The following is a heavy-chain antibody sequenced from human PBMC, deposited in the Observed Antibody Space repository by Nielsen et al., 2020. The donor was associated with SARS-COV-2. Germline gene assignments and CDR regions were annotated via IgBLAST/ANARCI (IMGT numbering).Heavy chain of an antibody. CDR2: INSDGSST. J-gene: IGHJ6*02. CDR3: ARGPSSSWYVYYYYGMDV. V-gene: IGHV3-74*01. Sequence: GESPNIPCAASGFTFSSYWMHWVRQAPGKGLVWVSRINSDGSSTSYADSVKGRFTISRDNAKNTLYLQMNSLRAEDTAVYYCARGPSSSWYVYYYYGMDVWGQGTTVTVSS. CDR1: GFTFSSYW. D-gene: IGHD6-13*01.